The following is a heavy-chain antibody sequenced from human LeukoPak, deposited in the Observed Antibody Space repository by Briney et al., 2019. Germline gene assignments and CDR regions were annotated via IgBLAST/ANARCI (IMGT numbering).Heavy chain of an antibody. V-gene: IGHV4-59*01. CDR1: GGSNSSYY. CDR3: ARARSTSWYFP. J-gene: IGHJ5*02. D-gene: IGHD6-13*01. CDR2: IYYSGNT. Sequence: SETLSLTSTVSGGSNSSYYWSWIRQPPGKGLEWIGYIYYSGNTNYNPSLESRVTISIDTSKNQFSLKLSSVTAADTAVYYCARARSTSWYFPWGQGTLVTVSS.